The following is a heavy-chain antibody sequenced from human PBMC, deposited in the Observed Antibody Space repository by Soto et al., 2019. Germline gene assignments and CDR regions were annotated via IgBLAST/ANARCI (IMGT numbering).Heavy chain of an antibody. CDR3: ARDQEQGVYCSGESCYSAIDI. CDR1: GFTFSSYS. D-gene: IGHD2-15*01. J-gene: IGHJ3*02. V-gene: IGHV3-21*01. CDR2: ISSSSSYI. Sequence: GGSLRLSCAASGFTFSSYSMNWVRQAPGKGLEWVSSISSSSSYIYYADSVKGRFTISRDKAKNSLYLQMNSLRAEDTAVYDGARDQEQGVYCSGESCYSAIDIWGQGTMVTVSS.